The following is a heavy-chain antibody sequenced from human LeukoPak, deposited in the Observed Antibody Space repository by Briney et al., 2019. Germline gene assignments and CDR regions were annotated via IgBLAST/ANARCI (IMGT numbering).Heavy chain of an antibody. CDR2: ISSSGSTI. CDR3: ARGINYYGSGSPSHYFDY. CDR1: GFTFSDYY. Sequence: GGSLRLSCAASGFTFSDYYMSWIRQAPGKGLEWVSCISSSGSTIYYADSVKGRFTISRDNAKNSLYLQMNSLRAEDTAVYYCARGINYYGSGSPSHYFDYWGQGTLVTVSS. J-gene: IGHJ4*02. V-gene: IGHV3-11*04. D-gene: IGHD3-10*01.